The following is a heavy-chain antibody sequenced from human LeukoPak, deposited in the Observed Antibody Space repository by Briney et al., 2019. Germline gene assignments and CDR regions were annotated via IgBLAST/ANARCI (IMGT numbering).Heavy chain of an antibody. CDR2: INHSGST. V-gene: IGHV4-34*01. J-gene: IGHJ4*02. CDR1: GGSFSGYY. CDR3: ARRGYCSSTSCYAYYFDY. Sequence: NASETESLTCAVYGGSFSGYYWSWIRQPPGKGLEWIGEINHSGSTNYNPSLKSRVTISVDTSKNQFSLKLSSVTAADTAVYYCARRGYCSSTSCYAYYFDYWGQGTLVTVSS. D-gene: IGHD2-2*01.